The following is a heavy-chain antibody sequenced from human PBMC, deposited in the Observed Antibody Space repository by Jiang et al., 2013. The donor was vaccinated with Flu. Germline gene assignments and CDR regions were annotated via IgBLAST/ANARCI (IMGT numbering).Heavy chain of an antibody. CDR1: GFSLSTSGMC. D-gene: IGHD3-22*01. J-gene: IGHJ4*02. CDR2: IDWDDDK. V-gene: IGHV2-70*01. CDR3: ARTDRRYYDSTHLSFDY. Sequence: KPTQTLTLTCTFSGFSLSTSGMCVSWIRQPPGKALEWLALIDWDDDKYYSTSLKTRLTISKDTSKNQVVLTMTNMDPVDTATYYCARTDRRYYDSTHLSFDYWGQGTLVTVSS.